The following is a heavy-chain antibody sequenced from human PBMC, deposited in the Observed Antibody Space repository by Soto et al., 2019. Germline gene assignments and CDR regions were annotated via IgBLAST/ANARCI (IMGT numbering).Heavy chain of an antibody. V-gene: IGHV4-30-4*01. D-gene: IGHD3-10*01. Sequence: PSETLSLTCTVSAGSISSGDYYWSWIRQPPGKGLEWIGYIYYSGSTYYNPSLKSRVTISVDTSKNQFSLKLSSVTAADTAAYYCARINSGGSGSPFDYWGQGTLVTVSS. J-gene: IGHJ4*02. CDR1: AGSISSGDYY. CDR3: ARINSGGSGSPFDY. CDR2: IYYSGST.